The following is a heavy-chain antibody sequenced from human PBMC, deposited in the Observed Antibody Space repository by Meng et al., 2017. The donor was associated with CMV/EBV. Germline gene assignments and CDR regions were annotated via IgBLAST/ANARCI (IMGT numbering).Heavy chain of an antibody. CDR1: GFTFSSYS. J-gene: IGHJ4*02. D-gene: IGHD3-22*01. V-gene: IGHV3-21*01. CDR2: ISGSSSYI. Sequence: GGSLRLSCAASGFTFSSYSMNWVRQAPGKGLEWVSSISGSSSYIYYADSVKGRFTISRDNAKNSLYLQMNSLRAEDTAVYYCARGPRREYYDSSGYYLDYWGQGTLVTVSS. CDR3: ARGPRREYYDSSGYYLDY.